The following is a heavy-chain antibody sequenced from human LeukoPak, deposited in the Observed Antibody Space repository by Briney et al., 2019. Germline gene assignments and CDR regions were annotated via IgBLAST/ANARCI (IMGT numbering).Heavy chain of an antibody. V-gene: IGHV1-8*01. J-gene: IGHJ4*02. CDR1: GYTFTGYD. CDR3: ARVPQITMVRGVIMGY. CDR2: MNPNSGNT. Sequence: ASVKVSCKASGYTFTGYDINWVRQATGQGLEWMGWMNPNSGNTGYAQKFQGRVTMTRNTSISTAYMELSSLRSEDTAVYYCARVPQITMVRGVIMGYWGQGTLVTVSS. D-gene: IGHD3-10*01.